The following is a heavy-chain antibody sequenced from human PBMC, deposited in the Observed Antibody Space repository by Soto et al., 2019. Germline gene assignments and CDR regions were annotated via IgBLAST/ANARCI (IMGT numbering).Heavy chain of an antibody. CDR1: GDTFNDYY. CDR2: INPNGGVT. V-gene: IGHV1-2*04. CDR3: ARESGGATATLDYYYFYMDV. Sequence: QVRLVQSGAEVKKPGASVTVSCRSSGDTFNDYYIHWVRQAPGQGREWMGWINPNGGVTKYAQKFQGWVSMTRDTSIRTVYTQLSRVRSDDTAVYYCARESGGATATLDYYYFYMDVWGTGTTVTVSS. D-gene: IGHD5-12*01. J-gene: IGHJ6*03.